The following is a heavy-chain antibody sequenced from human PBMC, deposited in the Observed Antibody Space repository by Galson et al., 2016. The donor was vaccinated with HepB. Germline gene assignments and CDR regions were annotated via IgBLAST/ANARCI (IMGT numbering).Heavy chain of an antibody. Sequence: SETLSLTCTVSGASISSSTYYWGWIRQPPGKGLEWLGSMSYGGSTYYNPSLKSRVTISVGTSKNQFSLRLISVTAADTAVYYCARLLYYYDTIGIYYFDYWGQGTLVTGAS. CDR3: ARLLYYYDTIGIYYFDY. J-gene: IGHJ4*02. CDR1: GASISSSTYY. V-gene: IGHV4-39*01. D-gene: IGHD3-22*01. CDR2: MSYGGST.